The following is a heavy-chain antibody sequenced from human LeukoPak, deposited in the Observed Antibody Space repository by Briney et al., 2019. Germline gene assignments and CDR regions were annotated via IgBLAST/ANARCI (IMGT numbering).Heavy chain of an antibody. CDR3: ARDYLGGNPDAFDI. V-gene: IGHV4-39*07. J-gene: IGHJ3*02. D-gene: IGHD4-23*01. Sequence: SETLSLTCTVSGDPISSSSYYWGWICQPPGKELEWIGSIYYSGSTYYNPSLNSRVTISVDTSKNQFSLKLSSVTAADTAVYYCARDYLGGNPDAFDIWGQGTMVTVSS. CDR1: GDPISSSSYY. CDR2: IYYSGST.